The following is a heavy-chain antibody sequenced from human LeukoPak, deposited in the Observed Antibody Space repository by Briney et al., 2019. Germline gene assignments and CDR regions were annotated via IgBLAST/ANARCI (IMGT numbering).Heavy chain of an antibody. V-gene: IGHV4-34*01. J-gene: IGHJ4*02. CDR1: GGSFSGYY. Sequence: SETLSLTCAVYGGSFSGYYWSWIRQPPGKGLEWIGEINHSGSTNYNPSLKSRVTISVDTSKNQFSLKLSSVTAADTAVYYCARGQGRWLRQMFDYWGQGTLVTVSS. CDR2: INHSGST. CDR3: ARGQGRWLRQMFDY. D-gene: IGHD5-12*01.